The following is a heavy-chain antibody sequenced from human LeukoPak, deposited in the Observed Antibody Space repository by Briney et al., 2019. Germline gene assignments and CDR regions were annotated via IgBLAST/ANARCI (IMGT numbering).Heavy chain of an antibody. D-gene: IGHD1-14*01. V-gene: IGHV3-53*01. CDR2: LYSDGNT. CDR3: ARGVEPLAANTLAY. Sequence: GGSLRLSCAASGFTVITNDMTWVRQAPGKGLEWVSVLYSDGNTKYADSVQGRFTISRDNSKNTLYLEMNSLSPDDTAAYYCARGVEPLAANTLAYWGQGTLVSVSS. CDR1: GFTVITND. J-gene: IGHJ4*02.